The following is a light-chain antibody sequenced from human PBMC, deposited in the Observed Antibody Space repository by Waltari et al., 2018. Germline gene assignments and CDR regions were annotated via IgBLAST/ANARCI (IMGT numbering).Light chain of an antibody. Sequence: IVLTQSPATLSLAPGERATLSSRASQSVSSYLAWYQQKPSQAPSLLIYYASNSATGIPARFSGSGCWTEFTLTISSRVPDDFAAYYCQQRSNWSLTFGGGTKVEIK. CDR2: YAS. J-gene: IGKJ4*02. V-gene: IGKV3-11*01. CDR3: QQRSNWSLT. CDR1: QSVSSY.